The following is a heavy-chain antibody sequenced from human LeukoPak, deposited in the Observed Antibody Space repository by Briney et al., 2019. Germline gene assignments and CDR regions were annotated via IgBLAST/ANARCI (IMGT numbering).Heavy chain of an antibody. Sequence: SETLSLTCAVYGGSFSGYYWSWIRQPPGQGLEWIGEINHSGSTNYNPSLKSRVTRSGDTSKRQFSVKLSSVTAADAAVYYCARMGLRAGAKTTYYYYYMDVWGKGTTVSVCS. CDR1: GGSFSGYY. D-gene: IGHD1-1*01. CDR2: INHSGST. J-gene: IGHJ6*03. CDR3: ARMGLRAGAKTTYYYYYMDV. V-gene: IGHV4-34*01.